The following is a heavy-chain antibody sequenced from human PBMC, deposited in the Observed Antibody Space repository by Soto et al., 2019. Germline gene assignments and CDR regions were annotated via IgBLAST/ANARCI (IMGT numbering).Heavy chain of an antibody. CDR3: AKDFKVSGSYYGSLNYYYGMDV. Sequence: QVHLVESGGGVAQPGRSLRLSCAASGFTFSSYGMHWVRQAPGKELEWVAIISYDGSLKYYADSVKGRFTISRDNSKSALYLQMNSLRPEDTAVYYCAKDFKVSGSYYGSLNYYYGMDVWGQGTTVIVSS. V-gene: IGHV3-30*18. J-gene: IGHJ6*02. CDR1: GFTFSSYG. D-gene: IGHD3-10*01. CDR2: ISYDGSLK.